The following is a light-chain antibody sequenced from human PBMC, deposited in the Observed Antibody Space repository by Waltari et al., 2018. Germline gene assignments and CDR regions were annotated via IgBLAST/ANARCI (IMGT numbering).Light chain of an antibody. CDR1: SLSSSY. V-gene: IGLV3-19*01. J-gene: IGLJ2*01. CDR3: NSRDSSGNHVV. Sequence: SSELTQDPAVSVALGQTVRITSQGDSLSSSYASWYQQKPGQAPVLVIYGKNNRPSGIPDRFSGSSSGNTASLTITVAQAEDEADYYCNSRDSSGNHVVFGGGTKLTVL. CDR2: GKN.